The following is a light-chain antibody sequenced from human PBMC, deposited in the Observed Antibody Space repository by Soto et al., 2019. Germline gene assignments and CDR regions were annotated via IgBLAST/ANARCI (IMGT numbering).Light chain of an antibody. Sequence: DIQMTQSLSTLSASVGDRVTITCRDSQSISSWLAWYQQKPGKAPKLLIYKASILESGVPSRFSGSGSGTEFTLTISSLQPDDFATYYCQQYNTYMRTFGQGTKVEIK. J-gene: IGKJ1*01. V-gene: IGKV1-5*03. CDR1: QSISSW. CDR2: KAS. CDR3: QQYNTYMRT.